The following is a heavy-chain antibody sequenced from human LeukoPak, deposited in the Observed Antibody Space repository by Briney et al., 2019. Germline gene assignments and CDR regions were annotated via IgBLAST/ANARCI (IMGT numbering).Heavy chain of an antibody. CDR3: ARYGYCSSTSCSSGGMDV. V-gene: IGHV4-39*01. CDR1: GGSVSSGSYY. J-gene: IGHJ6*02. Sequence: SETLSLTCTVSGGSVSSGSYYWGWIRQPPGKGLEWIGSIYYSGSTYYNPSLKSRVTISVDTSKNQFSLKLSSVTAADTAVYYCARYGYCSSTSCSSGGMDVWGQGTTVTVSS. D-gene: IGHD2-2*03. CDR2: IYYSGST.